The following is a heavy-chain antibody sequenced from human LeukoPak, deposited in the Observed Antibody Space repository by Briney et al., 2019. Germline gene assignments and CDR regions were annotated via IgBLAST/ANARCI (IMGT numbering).Heavy chain of an antibody. Sequence: SETLSLTCNVSGASISNYYWSWTRQPPGKGLEWLGYISYTGTTSYNPSLNSGGTITVDTPKNQFSLKVSSVTTADTAVYYCARAGLSGRYYGNGVFFCWGQGTFVAVS. CDR1: GASISNYY. J-gene: IGHJ4*01. CDR2: ISYTGTT. V-gene: IGHV4-59*01. CDR3: ARAGLSGRYYGNGVFFC. D-gene: IGHD1-26*01.